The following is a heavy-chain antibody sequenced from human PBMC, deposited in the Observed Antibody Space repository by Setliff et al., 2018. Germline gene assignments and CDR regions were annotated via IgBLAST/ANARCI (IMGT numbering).Heavy chain of an antibody. CDR1: GGSVSSGYYY. Sequence: SETLSLTCNVSGGSVSSGYYYWDWIRQPPGKGLEWIGTVYYTGRTYYNPSLKSRVTIAVDAPDNHFSLKLRSVTAADTAAYYCARAPNDLGVDWLFNNYFDYWGHGTLVTVSS. V-gene: IGHV4-39*02. D-gene: IGHD3-9*01. CDR2: VYYTGRT. J-gene: IGHJ4*01. CDR3: ARAPNDLGVDWLFNNYFDY.